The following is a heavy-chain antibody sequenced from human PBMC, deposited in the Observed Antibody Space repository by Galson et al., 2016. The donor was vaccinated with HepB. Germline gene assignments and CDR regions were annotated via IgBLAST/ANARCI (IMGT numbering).Heavy chain of an antibody. V-gene: IGHV1-69*13. J-gene: IGHJ4*02. CDR2: IIPSFVTP. CDR3: VRDLGYSDDLGDS. CDR1: GGIFSSYA. Sequence: SVKVSCKASGGIFSSYAISWVRQAPGQGLEWMGGIIPSFVTPTYAQKFQGRVTITADESTSTVSMELSSLKSEDTAVYYCVRDLGYSDDLGDSWGQGTLVTVSS. D-gene: IGHD5-12*01.